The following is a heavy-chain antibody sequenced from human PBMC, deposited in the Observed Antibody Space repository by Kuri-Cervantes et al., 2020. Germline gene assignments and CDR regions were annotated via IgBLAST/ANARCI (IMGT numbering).Heavy chain of an antibody. CDR2: VSGPGTST. Sequence: GGSLRLSCAASGFTFSSYSMSWVRQAPGKGLEWVSAVSGPGTSTFYTDSVKGRLTISRDNSKDTLYLQMNSLRAEDTAIYYCAARWFNWGQGTLVTVSS. CDR3: AARWFN. CDR1: GFTFSSYS. V-gene: IGHV3-23*01. J-gene: IGHJ4*02. D-gene: IGHD3-10*01.